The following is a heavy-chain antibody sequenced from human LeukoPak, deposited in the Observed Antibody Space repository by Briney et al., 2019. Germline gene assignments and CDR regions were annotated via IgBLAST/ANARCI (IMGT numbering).Heavy chain of an antibody. J-gene: IGHJ3*02. CDR3: ARTYYDFWSGYYRSHDAFDI. CDR1: GFTYSSYW. D-gene: IGHD3-3*01. Sequence: GGSLRLXCAASGFTYSSYWMSWVRRAPGKGLEWVANIKQDGSEKYYVDSVKGRLTISRDNAKNSLYLQMNSLRAEDTAVYYCARTYYDFWSGYYRSHDAFDIWGQGTMVTVSS. CDR2: IKQDGSEK. V-gene: IGHV3-7*01.